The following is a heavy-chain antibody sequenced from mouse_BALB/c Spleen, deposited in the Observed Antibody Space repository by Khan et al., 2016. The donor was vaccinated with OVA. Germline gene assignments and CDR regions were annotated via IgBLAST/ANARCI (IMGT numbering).Heavy chain of an antibody. D-gene: IGHD2-1*01. V-gene: IGHV1S81*02. CDR2: INPSNGGT. Sequence: QVQLKESGAELVKPGSSLKISCKASGYTFTSYYMYWVKQRPGQGLEWIGGINPSNGGTHFNEKFKSKATLTVDKSSSPAYMQLSSLTSKDSAGYYCARSGYGNPFAYWGQGTLVTVSA. CDR3: ARSGYGNPFAY. J-gene: IGHJ3*01. CDR1: GYTFTSYY.